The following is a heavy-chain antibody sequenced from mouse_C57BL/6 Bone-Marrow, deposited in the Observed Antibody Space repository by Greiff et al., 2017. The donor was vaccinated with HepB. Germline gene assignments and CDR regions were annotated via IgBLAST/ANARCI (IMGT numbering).Heavy chain of an antibody. Sequence: VQLKQSGAELVKPGASVKLSCKASGYTFTSYWMHWVKQRPGQGLEWIGMIHPNSGSTNYNEKFKSKATLTVDKSSSTAYMQLSSLTSEDSAVYYCEGQLRLEAYWGQGTLVTVSA. CDR3: EGQLRLEAY. CDR2: IHPNSGST. J-gene: IGHJ3*01. CDR1: GYTFTSYW. V-gene: IGHV1-64*01. D-gene: IGHD3-2*02.